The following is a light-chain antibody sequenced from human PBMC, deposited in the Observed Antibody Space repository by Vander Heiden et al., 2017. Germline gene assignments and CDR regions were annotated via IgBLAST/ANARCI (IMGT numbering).Light chain of an antibody. CDR1: SSNLGSNT. CDR3: AGWDDSLSGWV. V-gene: IGLV1-44*01. J-gene: IGLJ3*02. CDR2: SND. Sequence: QSVMTQPPSASGTPGQTVTISCSGSSSNLGSNTVKWYQQFPGTPPKLLVYSNDQRPSGVPDRFSGSKSGTSASLAIRGLQSEDEATYYCAGWDDSLSGWVFGGGTKLTVL.